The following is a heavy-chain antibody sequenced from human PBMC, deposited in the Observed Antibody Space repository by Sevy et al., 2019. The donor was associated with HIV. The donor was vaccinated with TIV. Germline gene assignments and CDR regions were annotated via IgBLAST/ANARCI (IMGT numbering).Heavy chain of an antibody. Sequence: ASVKVSCKASGGIFKSYGISWVRQAPGQGLEWMGGIIPILNTVHYAQKFQGRVTITADESTKTAYMELSSLRSEDTAVYYCVRGGGNGWYYFDYRGQETLVTVSS. CDR3: VRGGGNGWYYFDY. CDR2: IIPILNTV. J-gene: IGHJ4*02. D-gene: IGHD6-19*01. CDR1: GGIFKSYG. V-gene: IGHV1-69*13.